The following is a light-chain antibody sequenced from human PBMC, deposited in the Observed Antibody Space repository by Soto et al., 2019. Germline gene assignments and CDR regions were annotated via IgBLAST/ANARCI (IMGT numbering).Light chain of an antibody. CDR3: QQSGSSPLT. CDR1: QSVGSN. Sequence: TQSPATLSVSPGERATLSCRASQSVGSNLAWYQQKPGQAPRLLIYGASSRATGIPDRFSGSGSATDFTLTISRLEPEDFAVYFCQQSGSSPLTFGGGTKVDIK. V-gene: IGKV3-20*01. J-gene: IGKJ4*01. CDR2: GAS.